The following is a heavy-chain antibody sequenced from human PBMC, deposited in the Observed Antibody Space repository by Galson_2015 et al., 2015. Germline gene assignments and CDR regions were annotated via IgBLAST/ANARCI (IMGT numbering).Heavy chain of an antibody. CDR1: GDSVSNNRTV. D-gene: IGHD1-1*01. Sequence: CAISGDSVSNNRTVWNWIRQSPSRGLEWLGRTYYRSKWYTDCAVSVKSRITINPDTSKNQFSLLLSSVTPEDTAVYYCARGTGSMGLNYWGQGTLVTVSS. V-gene: IGHV6-1*01. J-gene: IGHJ4*02. CDR2: TYYRSKWYT. CDR3: ARGTGSMGLNY.